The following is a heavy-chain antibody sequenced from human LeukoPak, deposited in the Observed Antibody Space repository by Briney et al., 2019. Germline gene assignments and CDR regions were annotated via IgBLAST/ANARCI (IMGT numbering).Heavy chain of an antibody. V-gene: IGHV4-38-2*01. Sequence: PSETLSLTCAVSGYSISSGYYWGWIRQPPGKGLEWIGSIYHSGSTYYNPSLRSRVTISVDTSKNQFSLKLSSVTAADTAVYYCARVGHYDPDASDIWGQGTMVTVSS. D-gene: IGHD3-22*01. CDR3: ARVGHYDPDASDI. CDR2: IYHSGST. CDR1: GYSISSGYY. J-gene: IGHJ3*02.